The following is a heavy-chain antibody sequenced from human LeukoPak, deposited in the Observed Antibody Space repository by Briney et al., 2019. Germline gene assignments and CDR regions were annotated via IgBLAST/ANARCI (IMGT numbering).Heavy chain of an antibody. D-gene: IGHD3-3*01. CDR2: IYHSGST. J-gene: IGHJ3*02. CDR3: ARESPYDFWGGYYETDAFDI. V-gene: IGHV4-38-2*02. Sequence: PSETLSLTCTVSGYSISSGYYWGWIRQPPGKGLEWIGSIYHSGSTNYNPSLKSRVTISVDTSKNQFSLKLSSVTAADTAVYYCARESPYDFWGGYYETDAFDIWGQGTMVTVSS. CDR1: GYSISSGYY.